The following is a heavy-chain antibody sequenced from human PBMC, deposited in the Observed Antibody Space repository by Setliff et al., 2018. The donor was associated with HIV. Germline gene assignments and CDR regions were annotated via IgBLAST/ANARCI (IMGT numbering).Heavy chain of an antibody. J-gene: IGHJ4*02. CDR2: IHTSGST. D-gene: IGHD6-19*01. Sequence: SETLSLTCTVFGGSINSDSYYWTWIRQPAGKGLEWIGHIHTSGSTNYNPSLKSRVTISIDTSKNQFSLKLRSATAADTAVYYCARQGAVTGHSFDYWGQGALVTVSS. CDR3: ARQGAVTGHSFDY. CDR1: GGSINSDSYY. V-gene: IGHV4-61*09.